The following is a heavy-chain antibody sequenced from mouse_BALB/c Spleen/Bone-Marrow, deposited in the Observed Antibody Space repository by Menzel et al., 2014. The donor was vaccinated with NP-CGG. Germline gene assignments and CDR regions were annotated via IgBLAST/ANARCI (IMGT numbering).Heavy chain of an antibody. CDR3: ARGAARATRFAY. CDR2: ISSGSSTI. D-gene: IGHD3-1*01. CDR1: GFTFSSFG. V-gene: IGHV5-17*02. Sequence: DVHLVESGGGLVQPGGSRKLSCAASGFTFSSFGMHWVRQAPEKGLEWVAYISSGSSTIYYADTVKGRFTISRDNPKNTLFLQMTSLRSEDTAMYYCARGAARATRFAYWGQGTLVTVSA. J-gene: IGHJ3*01.